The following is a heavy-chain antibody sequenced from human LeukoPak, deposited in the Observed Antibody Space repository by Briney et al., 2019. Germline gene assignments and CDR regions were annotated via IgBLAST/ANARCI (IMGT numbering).Heavy chain of an antibody. CDR3: ARGRSPRFLEWVPDY. CDR2: ISGSSSYI. Sequence: PGGSLRLSCAASGFTFSSYSMNWVRQAPGKGLEWVSSISGSSSYIYYADSVKGRFTISRDNAKNSLYLQMNSLRAEDTAVYYCARGRSPRFLEWVPDYWGQGTLVTVSS. CDR1: GFTFSSYS. J-gene: IGHJ4*02. V-gene: IGHV3-21*01. D-gene: IGHD3-3*01.